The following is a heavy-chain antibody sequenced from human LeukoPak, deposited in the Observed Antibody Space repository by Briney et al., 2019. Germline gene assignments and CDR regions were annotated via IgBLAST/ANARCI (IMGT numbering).Heavy chain of an antibody. V-gene: IGHV3-23*01. CDR2: ISGSGGST. CDR3: AKDHYYYDSSGRGMDV. D-gene: IGHD3-22*01. CDR1: GFTFSSYA. J-gene: IGHJ6*02. Sequence: GGSLRLSCAASGFTFSSYAMGWVRQTPGKGLEWVSAISGSGGSTYHADSVKGRFTISRDNSKNTLYLQMNSLRAEDTAVYYCAKDHYYYDSSGRGMDVWGQGTTVTVSS.